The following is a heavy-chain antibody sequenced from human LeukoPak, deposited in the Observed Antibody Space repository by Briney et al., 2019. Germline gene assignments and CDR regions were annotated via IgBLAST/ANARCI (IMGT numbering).Heavy chain of an antibody. D-gene: IGHD6-19*01. V-gene: IGHV4-34*01. CDR2: INHSGST. CDR1: GGSFSGYY. Sequence: SETLSLTCAVYGGSFSGYYWSWIRQPPGKGLEWIGEINHSGSTNYNPSLKSRVTISVDKSKNQFSLKLSSVTAADTAVYYCAREAVAGQLYYYYYMDVWGKGTTVTVSS. CDR3: AREAVAGQLYYYYYMDV. J-gene: IGHJ6*03.